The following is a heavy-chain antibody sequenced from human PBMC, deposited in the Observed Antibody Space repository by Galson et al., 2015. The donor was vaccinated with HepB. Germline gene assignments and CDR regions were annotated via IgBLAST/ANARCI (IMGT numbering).Heavy chain of an antibody. CDR1: GFTFSTSW. V-gene: IGHV3-7*03. CDR3: ARERAFNYGTDY. J-gene: IGHJ4*02. D-gene: IGHD5-18*01. Sequence: SLRLSCAASGFTFSTSWMSWVRQALGKGLEWVANIKQDGSEKYYGDSVKGRFTISRDNAESSLYLQMNSLRAEDTAVYYCARERAFNYGTDYWGQGTLVTVSS. CDR2: IKQDGSEK.